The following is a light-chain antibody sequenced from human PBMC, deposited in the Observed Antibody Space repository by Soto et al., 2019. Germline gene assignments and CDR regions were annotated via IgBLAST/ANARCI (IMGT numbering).Light chain of an antibody. Sequence: ATQRSSKYLAGYLQKPGEAPRRLIYYESYRAAGVAARFSGSGSATDVSLTISSLEPEDFAAYYCRQYNSSPPWTFGPGTKVDIK. J-gene: IGKJ1*01. CDR3: RQYNSSPPWT. CDR2: YES. V-gene: IGKV3-11*01. CDR1: QRSSKY.